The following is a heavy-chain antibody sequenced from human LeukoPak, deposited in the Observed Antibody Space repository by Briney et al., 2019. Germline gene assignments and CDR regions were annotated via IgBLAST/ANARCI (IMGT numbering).Heavy chain of an antibody. CDR2: VYYSGST. Sequence: SETLSLTCSVSGDSISSRSDFWGWIRQPPGKGLEWIGSVYYSGSTYYSPSLKSRVTVSVDTSKNQFSLKLSSVTAADTAVYYCARITDRTIFGEIMHGFDIWGQGTPVTVSS. D-gene: IGHD3-3*01. CDR1: GDSISSRSDF. CDR3: ARITDRTIFGEIMHGFDI. V-gene: IGHV4-39*01. J-gene: IGHJ3*02.